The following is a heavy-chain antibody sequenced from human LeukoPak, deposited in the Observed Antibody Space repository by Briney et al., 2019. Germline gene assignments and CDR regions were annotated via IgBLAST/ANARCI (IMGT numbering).Heavy chain of an antibody. D-gene: IGHD4-17*01. Sequence: SETLSLTCTVSGGSISYYYWTWIRQSPGKGLEWIGQIYYTGSTYYNPSLKRRVTISVDTSRNQFSLKLSSVTAADTAVYYCARTRGSYGDSENYYYYYMDVWGKGTTVTVSS. J-gene: IGHJ6*03. CDR3: ARTRGSYGDSENYYYYYMDV. CDR1: GGSISYYY. CDR2: IYYTGST. V-gene: IGHV4-59*12.